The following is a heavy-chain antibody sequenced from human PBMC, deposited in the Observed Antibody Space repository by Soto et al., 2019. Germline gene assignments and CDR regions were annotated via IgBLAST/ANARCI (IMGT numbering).Heavy chain of an antibody. CDR1: GFTFSSNS. Sequence: PGGSLRLSCAASGFTFSSNSMNWFRQAPGKGLEWISYITSSSSTIYYADSVKGRFTISRDNAKNSLYLQMNSLRDEDTAVYYCARGRVGTAYFDYWGQGALVTVSS. D-gene: IGHD2-21*02. CDR3: ARGRVGTAYFDY. CDR2: ITSSSSTI. J-gene: IGHJ4*02. V-gene: IGHV3-48*02.